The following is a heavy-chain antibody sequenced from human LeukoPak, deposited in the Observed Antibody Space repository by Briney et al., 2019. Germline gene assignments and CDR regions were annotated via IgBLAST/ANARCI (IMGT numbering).Heavy chain of an antibody. CDR1: GFSFISYG. Sequence: PGGSLRLSCAASGFSFISYGMHWVRQAPGKGLEWVGVISNDGRSKDYADSVKGRFTISRDNSKDTLYLRMNSLRDEDTAVYYCAKRPSDYADYVTYFDYWGQGTLVTVSS. J-gene: IGHJ4*02. CDR2: ISNDGRSK. V-gene: IGHV3-30*18. CDR3: AKRPSDYADYVTYFDY. D-gene: IGHD4-17*01.